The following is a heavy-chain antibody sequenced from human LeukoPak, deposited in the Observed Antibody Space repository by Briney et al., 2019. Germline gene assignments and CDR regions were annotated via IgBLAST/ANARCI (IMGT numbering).Heavy chain of an antibody. CDR2: ISAYNGNK. Sequence: EASVKVSCKASGYTFISYGISWVRQAPGQGLEWMGWISAYNGNKNYAQKLQDRVTMTTDTSTSTAYMELRSLRSDDTAVYYCARDLERFCSSAPGYWGQGTLVTVSS. CDR3: ARDLERFCSSAPGY. J-gene: IGHJ4*02. CDR1: GYTFISYG. D-gene: IGHD6-13*01. V-gene: IGHV1-18*01.